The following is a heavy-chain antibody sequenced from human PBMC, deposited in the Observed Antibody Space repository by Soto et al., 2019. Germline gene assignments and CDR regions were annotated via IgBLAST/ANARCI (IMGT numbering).Heavy chain of an antibody. V-gene: IGHV3-33*01. CDR3: ARDAKWLPSYYFDY. CDR1: GFTFSSYG. D-gene: IGHD3-22*01. CDR2: IWYDGSNK. J-gene: IGHJ4*02. Sequence: RGSLRLSCAASGFTFSSYGMHWVRQAPGKGLEWVAVIWYDGSNKYYADSVKGRFTISRDNSKNTLYLQMNSLRAEDTAVYYCARDAKWLPSYYFDYWGQGTLVTVSS.